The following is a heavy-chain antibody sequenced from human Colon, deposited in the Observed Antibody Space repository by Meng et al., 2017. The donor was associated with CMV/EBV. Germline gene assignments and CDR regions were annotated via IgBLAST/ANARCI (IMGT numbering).Heavy chain of an antibody. CDR1: GYTFTSYG. CDR2: ISAYNGNT. Sequence: ASVKVSCKASGYTFTSYGISWVRQAPGQGLEWMGWISAYNGNTNYAQKLQGRVTVTTDTSTSTAYMELRSLRSDDTAVYYCARDFYCSSTSCYGYGMDVWGQGTTVTVSS. J-gene: IGHJ6*02. D-gene: IGHD2-2*01. V-gene: IGHV1-18*01. CDR3: ARDFYCSSTSCYGYGMDV.